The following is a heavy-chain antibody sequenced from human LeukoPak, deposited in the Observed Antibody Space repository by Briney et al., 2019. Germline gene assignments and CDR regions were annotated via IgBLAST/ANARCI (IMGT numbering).Heavy chain of an antibody. CDR2: ISSSGTT. Sequence: SQTLSLTCTVSGGSISNTKYHWSWIRQPAGKGLEWLGRISSSGTTNYHPSLESRVTVSVDTPKSEVSLNLTSVTAADTAIYYCARDSVVGSSGYYNVWGQGTRVTVSS. D-gene: IGHD3-22*01. CDR1: GGSISNTKYH. J-gene: IGHJ4*02. V-gene: IGHV4-61*02. CDR3: ARDSVVGSSGYYNV.